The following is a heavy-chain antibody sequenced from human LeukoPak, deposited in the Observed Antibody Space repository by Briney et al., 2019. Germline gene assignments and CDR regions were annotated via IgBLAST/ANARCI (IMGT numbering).Heavy chain of an antibody. CDR1: SGSVSSGSYD. CDR2: IYYSGRT. V-gene: IGHV4-61*01. Sequence: SETLSLTCTVSSGSVSSGSYDWSWIRQPPGKGLEWIGYIYYSGRTNYNPSLKSRVTISVDTSKNQFSLKLSSVTAADTAVYYCARLREVPRDRPGYGSGLDYWGQGNLVTVSS. D-gene: IGHD3-10*01. CDR3: ARLREVPRDRPGYGSGLDY. J-gene: IGHJ4*02.